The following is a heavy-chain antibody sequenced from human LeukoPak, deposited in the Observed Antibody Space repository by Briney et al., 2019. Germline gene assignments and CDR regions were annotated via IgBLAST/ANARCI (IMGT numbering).Heavy chain of an antibody. Sequence: PGRSLRLSCAASGFTFDDYDMHWVRQAPGKGLEWVSGISWNSGSIGYADSVKGRFTISRDNAKNSLYLQMNSLRAEDTALYYCAKDIHSSSQGTFDYRGQGTLVTVSS. V-gene: IGHV3-9*01. J-gene: IGHJ4*02. CDR3: AKDIHSSSQGTFDY. CDR1: GFTFDDYD. D-gene: IGHD6-6*01. CDR2: ISWNSGSI.